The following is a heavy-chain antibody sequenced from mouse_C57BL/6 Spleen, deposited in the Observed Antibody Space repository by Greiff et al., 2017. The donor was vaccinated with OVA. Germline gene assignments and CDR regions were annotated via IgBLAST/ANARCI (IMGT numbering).Heavy chain of an antibody. J-gene: IGHJ4*01. CDR3: ARGGSYYDSNYDYAMDY. Sequence: VQLKQPGAELVKPGASVKLSCKASGYTFTSYWVHWVKQRPGRGLEWIGRIDPNSGGTKYNEKFKSKATLTVDKPSSTAYMQLSSLTSEDSAVYYCARGGSYYDSNYDYAMDYWGQGTSVTVSS. CDR1: GYTFTSYW. D-gene: IGHD1-1*01. V-gene: IGHV1-72*01. CDR2: IDPNSGGT.